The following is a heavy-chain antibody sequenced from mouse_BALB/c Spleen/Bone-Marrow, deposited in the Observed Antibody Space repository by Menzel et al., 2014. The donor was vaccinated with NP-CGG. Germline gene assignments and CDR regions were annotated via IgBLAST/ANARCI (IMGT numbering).Heavy chain of an antibody. V-gene: IGHV1-4*01. J-gene: IGHJ3*01. D-gene: IGHD2-2*01. CDR1: GYTFTYYT. CDR3: AREVYGSWFAY. CDR2: INPNSDYT. Sequence: QVQLQQSGAELAGPGASVKMSCKASGYTFTYYTMYWVKQRPGQGLEWIGYINPNSDYTNYNQKFKDKATLTADKSSSTAYMQLSSLTSEDSAVYYCAREVYGSWFAYWGQETLVTVSA.